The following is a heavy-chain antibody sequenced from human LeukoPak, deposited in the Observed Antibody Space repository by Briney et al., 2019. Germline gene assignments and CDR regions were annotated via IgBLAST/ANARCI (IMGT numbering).Heavy chain of an antibody. V-gene: IGHV4-59*01. J-gene: IGHJ5*02. CDR3: ARDGYYDSSGYYRNNWFDP. CDR2: IYYSGST. CDR1: GGSISSYY. D-gene: IGHD3-22*01. Sequence: KPSETLSLTCTVSGGSISSYYWSWIRQPPGKGLEWIGYIYYSGSTNYNPSLKSRVTISVDTSKNQFSLKLSSVTAADTAVYYRARDGYYDSSGYYRNNWFDPWGQGTLVTVSS.